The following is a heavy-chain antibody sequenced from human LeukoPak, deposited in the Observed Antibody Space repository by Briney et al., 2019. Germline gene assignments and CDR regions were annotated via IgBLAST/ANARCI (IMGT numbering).Heavy chain of an antibody. CDR3: ARTPYYYGMDV. Sequence: GGSLRLSCAASGFTISHYWMSWVRQAPGEGLEWVANINQDGSVEHYVDSVKGRFTISRDNAKNSLYLQMNTLRAEDTAVYYCARTPYYYGMDVWGQGTTVTVSS. J-gene: IGHJ6*02. CDR2: INQDGSVE. CDR1: GFTISHYW. V-gene: IGHV3-7*02.